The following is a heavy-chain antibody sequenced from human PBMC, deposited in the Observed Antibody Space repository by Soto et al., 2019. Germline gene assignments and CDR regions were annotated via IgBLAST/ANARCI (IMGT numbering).Heavy chain of an antibody. CDR3: ARDGVPAAIRTYYYYYGMDF. J-gene: IGHJ6*02. V-gene: IGHV4-38-2*02. CDR2: IYHSGST. CDR1: GYSISSGYY. Sequence: TLSLTCAVSGYSISSGYYWGWIRQPPGKGLEWIGSIYHSGSTYYNPSLKSRVTISVDTSKNQFSLKLSSVTAADTAVYYCARDGVPAAIRTYYYYYGMDFWGQGTTVTVYS. D-gene: IGHD2-2*01.